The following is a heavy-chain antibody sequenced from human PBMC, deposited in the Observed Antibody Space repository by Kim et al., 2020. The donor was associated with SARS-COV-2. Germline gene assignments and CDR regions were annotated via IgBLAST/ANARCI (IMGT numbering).Heavy chain of an antibody. CDR1: GFTFSSYA. Sequence: GGSLRLSCAASGFTFSSYAMSWVRQAPGKGLEWVSAISGSGGSTYYADSVKGRFTISRDNSKNTLYLQMNSLRAEDTAVYYCAKDQRYCSSTSCYTTFDYWGQGTLVTVSS. CDR3: AKDQRYCSSTSCYTTFDY. CDR2: ISGSGGST. V-gene: IGHV3-23*01. J-gene: IGHJ4*02. D-gene: IGHD2-2*02.